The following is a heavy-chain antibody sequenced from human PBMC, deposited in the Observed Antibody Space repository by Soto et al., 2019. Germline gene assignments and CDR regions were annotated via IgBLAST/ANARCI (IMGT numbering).Heavy chain of an antibody. V-gene: IGHV1-69*13. CDR1: GGTFSSYA. D-gene: IGHD2-15*01. CDR3: AREETCSDGICYSEYFPR. J-gene: IGHJ1*01. CDR2: IIPIFGTA. Sequence: SVKVSCKASGGTFSSYAISWVRQAPGQGLEWMGGIIPIFGTANYAQKFQGRVTITAYESTCTAYMALSSLRSEDTAVYYCAREETCSDGICYSEYFPRWG.